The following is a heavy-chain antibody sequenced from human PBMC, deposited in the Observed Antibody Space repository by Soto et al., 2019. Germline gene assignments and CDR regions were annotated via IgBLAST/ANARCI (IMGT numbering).Heavy chain of an antibody. Sequence: ASETLSLTCTVSGGSISSYYWSWIRQPAGKGLEWIGRIYTSGSTNYNPSLKSRVTMSVDTSKNQFSLKLSSVTAADTAVYYCARDLGEWLLDYYYYYGMDVWGQGTTVTVSS. V-gene: IGHV4-4*07. CDR2: IYTSGST. CDR1: GGSISSYY. J-gene: IGHJ6*02. D-gene: IGHD3-10*01. CDR3: ARDLGEWLLDYYYYYGMDV.